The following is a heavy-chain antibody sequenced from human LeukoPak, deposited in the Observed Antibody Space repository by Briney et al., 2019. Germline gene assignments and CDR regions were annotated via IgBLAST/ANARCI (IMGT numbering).Heavy chain of an antibody. CDR2: IRYDGSNK. D-gene: IGHD3-22*01. CDR1: VFTFSRYG. CDR3: AKGPYYYDSSGPTTSFDY. J-gene: IGHJ4*02. V-gene: IGHV3-30*02. Sequence: GGSLRLSCAASVFTFSRYGMHWVRQAPGKGLEWVAFIRYDGSNKYYADSVKGRFTISRDNSKNTLYLQMNSLRAEDTAVYYCAKGPYYYDSSGPTTSFDYWGQGTLVTVSS.